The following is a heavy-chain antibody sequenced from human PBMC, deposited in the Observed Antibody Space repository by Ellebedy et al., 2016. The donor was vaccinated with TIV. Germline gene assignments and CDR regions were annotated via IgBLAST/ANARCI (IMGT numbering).Heavy chain of an antibody. CDR2: INPSGGST. V-gene: IGHV1-46*01. D-gene: IGHD1-26*01. Sequence: ASVKVSCKASGYTFTSYYMHWVRQAPGQGLEWMGIINPSGGSTSYAQKFQGRVTMTRDTSTSTVYMELSSLRSEDTAVYYCARGCVKWELGEFFDYWGQGTLVTVSS. CDR1: GYTFTSYY. J-gene: IGHJ4*02. CDR3: ARGCVKWELGEFFDY.